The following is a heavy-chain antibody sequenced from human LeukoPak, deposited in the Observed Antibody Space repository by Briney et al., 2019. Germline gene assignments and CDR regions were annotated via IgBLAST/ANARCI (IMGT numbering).Heavy chain of an antibody. J-gene: IGHJ4*02. CDR1: GFTFSTYS. CDR2: IDVTTGIS. D-gene: IGHD3-22*01. Sequence: GGSLRLSCAASGFTFSTYSMSWVRQAPGKGLEGVSTIDVTTGISYYADSVKGRFTISRDNFQNTLFLQLNNLRVDDTAVYYCAKVNYYHTYFWGQGTLVTVSS. V-gene: IGHV3-23*01. CDR3: AKVNYYHTYF.